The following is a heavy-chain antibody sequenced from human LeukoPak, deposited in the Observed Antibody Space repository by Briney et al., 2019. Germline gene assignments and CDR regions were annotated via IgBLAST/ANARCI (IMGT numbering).Heavy chain of an antibody. Sequence: GGSLRLSCAASGFTFSSYAMHWVRRAPGKGLEWVAVISYDGSNKYYADSVKGRFTISRDNSKNTLYLRMNSLRAEDTAVYYCARGPRITGTDYWGQGTLVTVSS. CDR3: ARGPRITGTDY. V-gene: IGHV3-30-3*01. J-gene: IGHJ4*02. CDR1: GFTFSSYA. D-gene: IGHD3-3*01. CDR2: ISYDGSNK.